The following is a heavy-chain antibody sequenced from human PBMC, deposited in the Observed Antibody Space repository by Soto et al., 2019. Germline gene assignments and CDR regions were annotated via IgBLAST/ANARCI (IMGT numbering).Heavy chain of an antibody. D-gene: IGHD2-21*02. CDR2: INPSGGST. CDR3: ARDCGGDRYYFDY. V-gene: IGHV1-46*01. J-gene: IGHJ4*02. Sequence: QVQLVQSGAEVKKPGASVKVSCKASGYTFTSYYMHWVRQAPGQGLEWMGIINPSGGSTSDAQKFQGRVTMIRDTSTSTVYMELSSLRSEDTAVYYCARDCGGDRYYFDYWGQGTLVTVSS. CDR1: GYTFTSYY.